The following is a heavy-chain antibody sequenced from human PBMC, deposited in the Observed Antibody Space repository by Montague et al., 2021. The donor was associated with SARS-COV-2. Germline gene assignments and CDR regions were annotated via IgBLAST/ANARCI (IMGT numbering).Heavy chain of an antibody. CDR2: IYYSGST. J-gene: IGHJ5*02. Sequence: SETLSLTCTVSGGSISSSSYYWGWIRQPPGKGLEWIGSIYYSGSTYYNPSLKSRVTISADTSKNQFSLKLSSVTAADTAVYYCARRPPITIFGVVIIGAWFDPWGQGTLVTVSS. CDR3: ARRPPITIFGVVIIGAWFDP. CDR1: GGSISSSSYY. V-gene: IGHV4-39*01. D-gene: IGHD3-3*01.